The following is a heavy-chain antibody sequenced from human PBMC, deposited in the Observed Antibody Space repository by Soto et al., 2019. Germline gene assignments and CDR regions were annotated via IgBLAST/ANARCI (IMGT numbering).Heavy chain of an antibody. J-gene: IGHJ4*02. V-gene: IGHV1-3*01. CDR3: ARVAESHYYGSGSLNY. D-gene: IGHD3-10*01. CDR2: INAGNGNT. CDR1: GYTFTSYA. Sequence: GASVKVSCKASGYTFTSYAMHWVRQAPGQRLEWMGWINAGNGNTKYSQKFQGRVTITRDTSASTAYMELSSLRSEDAAVYYCARVAESHYYGSGSLNYWGQGTRVTSPQ.